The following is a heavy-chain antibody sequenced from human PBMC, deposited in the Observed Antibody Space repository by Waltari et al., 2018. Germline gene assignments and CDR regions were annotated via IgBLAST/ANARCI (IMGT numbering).Heavy chain of an antibody. CDR2: SSGSGGST. Sequence: EVQLLESGGGLVQPGGSPRLSCAASGFTFSSYAMSWVRQAPGEGRGWVSASSGSGGSTDYADSGKCRFTISRDNSKNKLYLQMNRLGAEDTAVYYCAQWELLGDDYWGQGTLVTVSS. V-gene: IGHV3-23*01. CDR1: GFTFSSYA. J-gene: IGHJ4*02. D-gene: IGHD1-26*01. CDR3: AQWELLGDDY.